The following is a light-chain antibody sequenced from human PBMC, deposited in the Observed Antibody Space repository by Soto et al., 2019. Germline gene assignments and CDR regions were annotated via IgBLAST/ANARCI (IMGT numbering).Light chain of an antibody. CDR1: QSISTY. Sequence: DIQMTQSPSSLSASVGERVTITCRASQSISTYLNWYQQKPGKVPKLLIYAASSLQSGVPSRFSGSGSGTDFTLTISSLQPEDFATYYCQQTHTTFTFGGGTTVEIK. CDR3: QQTHTTFT. J-gene: IGKJ4*01. CDR2: AAS. V-gene: IGKV1-39*01.